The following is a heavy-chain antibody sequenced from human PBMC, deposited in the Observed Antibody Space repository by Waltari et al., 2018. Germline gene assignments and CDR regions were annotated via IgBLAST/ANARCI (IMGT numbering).Heavy chain of an antibody. D-gene: IGHD5-12*01. CDR1: VYTFSPYE. V-gene: IGHV1-8*02. CDR2: MNPNTGDT. J-gene: IGHJ5*02. Sequence: QVQLLQSGAEVKQPGASVKVPCQASVYTFSPYEITWVRQASGQGLEWIGWMNPNTGDTGFAQRFQGRVTMTRDTSSNTAYMELSTLTSEDTALYYCARGRNVYAGFDYNWFDPWGPGTLVTVSS. CDR3: ARGRNVYAGFDYNWFDP.